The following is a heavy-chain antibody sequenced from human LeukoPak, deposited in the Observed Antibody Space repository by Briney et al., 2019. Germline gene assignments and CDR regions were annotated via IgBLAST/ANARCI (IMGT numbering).Heavy chain of an antibody. J-gene: IGHJ3*02. CDR2: ISSSGSTI. D-gene: IGHD2-2*01. Sequence: PGGSLRLSCAASGFTFSDYYMSWIRQAPGKGLEWVSYISSSGSTIYYADSVKGRFTISRDNAKNSLYLQMNSLRAEDTAVYYCARGAAALPPDAFDIWGQGTMVTVSS. CDR3: ARGAAALPPDAFDI. CDR1: GFTFSDYY. V-gene: IGHV3-11*01.